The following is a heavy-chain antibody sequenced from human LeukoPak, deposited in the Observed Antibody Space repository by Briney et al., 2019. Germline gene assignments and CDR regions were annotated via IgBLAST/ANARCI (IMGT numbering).Heavy chain of an antibody. D-gene: IGHD3-22*01. Sequence: GGSLRLSCSASGFTFSSYGMNWVRQAPGKGLEWVAVISYDGSNKYYADSVKGRFTISRDNSKNTLFVQMSSLRAEDTAVYYCARGEYYSDTSSYFDYWGQGTLVTVSS. J-gene: IGHJ4*02. CDR3: ARGEYYSDTSSYFDY. CDR2: ISYDGSNK. V-gene: IGHV3-30*03. CDR1: GFTFSSYG.